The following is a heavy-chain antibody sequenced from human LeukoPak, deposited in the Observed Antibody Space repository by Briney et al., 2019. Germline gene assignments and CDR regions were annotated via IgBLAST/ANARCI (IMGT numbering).Heavy chain of an antibody. CDR1: GFTFSDYY. D-gene: IGHD2-21*02. CDR2: ISSSGTTI. J-gene: IGHJ3*02. V-gene: IGHV3-11*01. CDR3: ASAYCGGDCYPHDAFDI. Sequence: GGSLRLSCAASGFTFSDYYMSWIRQAPGKGLEWISYISSSGTTIYYADSVKGRFTISRDNAKNSLYLQMNSLRAEDTAVYYCASAYCGGDCYPHDAFDIWGQGTMVTVS.